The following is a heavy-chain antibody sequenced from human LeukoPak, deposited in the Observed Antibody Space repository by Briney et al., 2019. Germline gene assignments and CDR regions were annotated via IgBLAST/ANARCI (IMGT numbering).Heavy chain of an antibody. D-gene: IGHD3-3*01. CDR2: ISAYNGNK. J-gene: IGHJ6*03. CDR3: ARGYTYYDFWSGYQGYYYMDV. Sequence: ASVKVSCKASGYTFTSYGISWVRQAPGQGLEWMGWISAYNGNKNYAQKPQGRGTMTTDTSTSTAYMELRSLRSDDTAVYYCARGYTYYDFWSGYQGYYYMDVWGKGTTVTVSS. V-gene: IGHV1-18*01. CDR1: GYTFTSYG.